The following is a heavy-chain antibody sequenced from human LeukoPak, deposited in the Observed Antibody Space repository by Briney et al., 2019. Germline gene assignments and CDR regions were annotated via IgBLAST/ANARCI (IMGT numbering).Heavy chain of an antibody. V-gene: IGHV4-39*07. CDR1: GGSISSSSYY. D-gene: IGHD4-23*01. CDR2: IYYSGST. CDR3: ARERVYGGNSLDY. J-gene: IGHJ4*02. Sequence: SETLSLTCTVSGGSISSSSYYWGWIRQPPGKGLEWIGSIYYSGSTYYNPSLKSRVTISVDTSKNQFSLKLSSVTAADTAVYYCARERVYGGNSLDYWGQGTLVTVSS.